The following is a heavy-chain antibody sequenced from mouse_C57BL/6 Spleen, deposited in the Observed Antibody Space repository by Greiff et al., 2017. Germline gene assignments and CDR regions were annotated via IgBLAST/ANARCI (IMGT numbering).Heavy chain of an antibody. V-gene: IGHV5-9-1*02. CDR1: GFTFSSYA. CDR2: ISSGGDYI. J-gene: IGHJ3*01. D-gene: IGHD1-1*01. Sequence: DVKLVESGAGLVKPGGSLKLSCAASGFTFSSYAMSWVRQTPEKRLEWVAYISSGGDYIYYADTVKGRFTISRDNARNTLYLQMSSLKSEDTAMYYCTRDGDYYGSPWFAYWGQGTLVTVSA. CDR3: TRDGDYYGSPWFAY.